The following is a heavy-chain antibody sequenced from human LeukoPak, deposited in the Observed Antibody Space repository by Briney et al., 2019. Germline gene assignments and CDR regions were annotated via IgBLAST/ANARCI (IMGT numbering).Heavy chain of an antibody. J-gene: IGHJ4*02. CDR2: IYYSGCT. CDR3: ARVFSFEVVTTHYFDY. CDR1: GGSISSGDYY. V-gene: IGHV4-30-4*08. D-gene: IGHD3-3*01. Sequence: SETLSLTCTVSGGSISSGDYYWSWIRQPPGKGLEWIGYIYYSGCTYYNPSLKSRVTISVDTSKNQFSLKLSSATAADTAVYYCARVFSFEVVTTHYFDYQGQGTLVTVSS.